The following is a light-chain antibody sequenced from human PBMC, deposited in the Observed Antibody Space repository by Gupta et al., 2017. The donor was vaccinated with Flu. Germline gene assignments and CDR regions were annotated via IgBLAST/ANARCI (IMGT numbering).Light chain of an antibody. V-gene: IGLV2-8*01. CDR3: SSYAGSNNLV. Sequence: QSALTQPPSASGSLGQSVTISCTGASAVVGVYNYVSWYQQHPGKAPKLMIYEVNKRPSGVPDRFSGSESGNTASLTVSGLQAGDEADYYCSSYAGSNNLVFGGGTKLTVL. CDR2: EVN. CDR1: SAVVGVYNY. J-gene: IGLJ2*01.